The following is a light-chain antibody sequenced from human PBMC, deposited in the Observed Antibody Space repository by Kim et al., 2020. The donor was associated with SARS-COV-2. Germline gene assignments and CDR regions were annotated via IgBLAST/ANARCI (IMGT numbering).Light chain of an antibody. V-gene: IGLV4-69*01. CDR2: LNSDGSH. CDR3: QTWVTGIQV. Sequence: QLVLTQSPSTSASLGASVKLTCTLSSGHASYDIAWHQQQPQKGPRYLMKLNSDGSHNKGDGIPDRFSGSSSGAERYLTISSLQSEDEADYYCQTWVTGIQVFGGGTKLTVL. J-gene: IGLJ3*02. CDR1: SGHASYD.